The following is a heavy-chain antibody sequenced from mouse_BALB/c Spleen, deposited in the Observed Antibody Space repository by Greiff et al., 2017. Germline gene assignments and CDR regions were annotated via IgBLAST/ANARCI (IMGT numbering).Heavy chain of an antibody. CDR3: ARSMTTVEGYWYFDV. D-gene: IGHD1-1*01. CDR2: IYPYNGGT. Sequence: EVQLQQSGPELVKPGASVKISCKASGYTFTDYNMHWVKQSHGKSLEWIGYIYPYNGGTGYNQKFKSKATLTVDNSSSTAYMELRSLTSEDSAVYYCARSMTTVEGYWYFDVWGAGTTVTVSS. J-gene: IGHJ1*01. CDR1: GYTFTDYN. V-gene: IGHV1S29*02.